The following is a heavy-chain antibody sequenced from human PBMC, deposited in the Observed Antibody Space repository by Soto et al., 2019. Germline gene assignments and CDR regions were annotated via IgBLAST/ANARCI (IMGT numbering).Heavy chain of an antibody. CDR2: MYPSDSDT. D-gene: IGHD3-3*01. J-gene: IGHJ4*02. Sequence: GESLKISCKGSGYSFTSYWIGWVRQMPGKGLEWMGIMYPSDSDTRYSPSFQGQAVMSADKSISTAYLQWSSLKASDTAMYYCARGNYDSWSGFYLKYFFDYWGQGTLVTVSS. CDR3: ARGNYDSWSGFYLKYFFDY. V-gene: IGHV5-51*01. CDR1: GYSFTSYW.